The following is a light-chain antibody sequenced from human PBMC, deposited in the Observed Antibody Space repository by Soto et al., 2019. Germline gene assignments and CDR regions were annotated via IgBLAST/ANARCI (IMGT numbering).Light chain of an antibody. V-gene: IGLV2-11*01. CDR1: SSDVGANNY. CDR3: CSYGGNYIGV. J-gene: IGLJ3*02. Sequence: QSALTQPHSVSGSPGQSVSISCTGTSSDVGANNYVSWYQQYPGKVPTLIISDVNKRPAGVPDRFSGSKSGSTASLTISGLQAEDEADYYCCSYGGNYIGVVGGGTKLTVL. CDR2: DVN.